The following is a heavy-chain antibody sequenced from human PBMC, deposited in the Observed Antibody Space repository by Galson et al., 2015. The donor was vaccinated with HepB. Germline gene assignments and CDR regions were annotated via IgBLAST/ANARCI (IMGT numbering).Heavy chain of an antibody. CDR3: ARERDMATIVEVFDF. D-gene: IGHD5-12*01. V-gene: IGHV3-7*01. CDR1: GFTFSRSW. Sequence: SLRLSCAVSGFTFSRSWMGWVRQAPGKGLEWVATIKEDGSDKHYGDSVKGRFTISRDNAKNSLYLQMNSLRPEDTAVYYCARERDMATIVEVFDFWGQGTLVTVSA. CDR2: IKEDGSDK. J-gene: IGHJ4*02.